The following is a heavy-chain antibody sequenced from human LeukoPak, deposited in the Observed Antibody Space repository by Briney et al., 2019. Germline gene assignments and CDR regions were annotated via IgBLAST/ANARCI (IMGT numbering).Heavy chain of an antibody. CDR1: GGSIISGSYY. CDR2: IYTSGST. Sequence: SETLSLTCTVSGGSIISGSYYWSWIRQPAGKGLEWIGRIYTSGSTNYNPSLKSRVTISVDKSKNQFSLTLSSVTAADTAVYYCARDGRGSSWYYDYWGQGTLVTVSS. CDR3: ARDGRGSSWYYDY. V-gene: IGHV4-61*02. J-gene: IGHJ4*02. D-gene: IGHD6-13*01.